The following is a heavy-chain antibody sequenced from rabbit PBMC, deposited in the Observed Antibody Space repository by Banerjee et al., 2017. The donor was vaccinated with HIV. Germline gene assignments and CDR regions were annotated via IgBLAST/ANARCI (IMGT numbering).Heavy chain of an antibody. CDR3: ARAAGYAGYGYATGFNL. CDR2: IYTNSCST. D-gene: IGHD6-1*01. J-gene: IGHJ4*01. Sequence: QQQLEESGGGLVKPGGILTLTCKASVIVFSSSGCMGWVRQAPGKGLEWIACIYTNSCSTYYASWAKGRFTISKTSSTTVTLQMTSLTAADTANYFCARAAGYAGYGYATGFNLWGPGTLVTVS. CDR1: VIVFSSSGC. V-gene: IGHV1S45*01.